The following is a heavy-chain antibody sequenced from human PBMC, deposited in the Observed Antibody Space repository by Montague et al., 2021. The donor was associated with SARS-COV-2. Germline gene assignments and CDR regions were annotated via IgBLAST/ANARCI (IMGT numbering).Heavy chain of an antibody. J-gene: IGHJ6*04. V-gene: IGHV4-31*03. Sequence: TLSLTCTVSGGSISSGGYYWSWIRQLPGKCLEWIGYIYYSGSTYYNPSLKSRVTISVDTSKNQFSLKLSSVTAADTAVYYCARIRCITIFGVVITPYYYGMDVWGKGTTGTVTS. CDR2: IYYSGST. CDR3: ARIRCITIFGVVITPYYYGMDV. D-gene: IGHD3-3*01. CDR1: GGSISSGGYY.